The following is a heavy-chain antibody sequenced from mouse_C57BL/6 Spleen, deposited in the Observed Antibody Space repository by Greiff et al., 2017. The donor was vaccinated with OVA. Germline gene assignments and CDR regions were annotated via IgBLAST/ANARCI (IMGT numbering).Heavy chain of an antibody. Sequence: QVQLQQSGAELMKPGASVKLSCKATGYTFTGYWIEWVKQRPGHGLEWIGEILPGSGSTNYNEKFKGKATFTADTSSNTAYMQLSSLTTEDSAIYDCARSGMITTGGYYFDYWGQGTTLTVSS. CDR2: ILPGSGST. V-gene: IGHV1-9*01. CDR3: ARSGMITTGGYYFDY. J-gene: IGHJ2*01. D-gene: IGHD2-4*01. CDR1: GYTFTGYW.